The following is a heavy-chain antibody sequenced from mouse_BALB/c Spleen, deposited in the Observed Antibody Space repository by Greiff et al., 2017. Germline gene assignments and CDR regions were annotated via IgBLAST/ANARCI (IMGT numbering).Heavy chain of an antibody. Sequence: EVHLVESGGGLVQPGGSRKLSCAASGFTFSSFGMHWVRQAPEKGLEWVAYISSGSSTIYYADTVKGRFTISRDNPKNTLFLQMTSLRSEDTAMYYCAKIYYDYDGYYAMDYWGQGTSVTVSS. J-gene: IGHJ4*01. V-gene: IGHV5-17*02. CDR2: ISSGSSTI. CDR1: GFTFSSFG. D-gene: IGHD2-4*01. CDR3: AKIYYDYDGYYAMDY.